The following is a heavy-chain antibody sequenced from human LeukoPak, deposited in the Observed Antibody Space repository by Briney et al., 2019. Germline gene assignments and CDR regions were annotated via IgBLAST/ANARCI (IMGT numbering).Heavy chain of an antibody. CDR1: GFNFIDYS. V-gene: IGHV3-48*01. Sequence: PGGSLRLSCAASGFNFIDYSVNWVRQAPGKGLEWISYIGISSGNTKYADSVKGRFTISRDKARNSLYLQMNSLRVEETAVYYCARDHRYAFDNWGHGTLVTVSS. D-gene: IGHD5-12*01. CDR3: ARDHRYAFDN. J-gene: IGHJ4*01. CDR2: IGISSGNT.